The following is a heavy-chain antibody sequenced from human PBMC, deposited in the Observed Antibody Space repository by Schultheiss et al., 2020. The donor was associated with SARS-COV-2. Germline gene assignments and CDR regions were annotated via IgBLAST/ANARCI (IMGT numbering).Heavy chain of an antibody. CDR2: ISSSSRYI. CDR1: GFTFSSYG. V-gene: IGHV3-21*01. D-gene: IGHD2-15*01. Sequence: GGSLRLSCAASGFTFSSYGMHWVRQAPGKGLEWVSSISSSSRYIYYADSVKGRFTISRDNANNSLYLQMHSLRVEDTAVYYCVRDRSWWTPYNCFDLWGRGTLVTVSS. CDR3: VRDRSWWTPYNCFDL. J-gene: IGHJ5*02.